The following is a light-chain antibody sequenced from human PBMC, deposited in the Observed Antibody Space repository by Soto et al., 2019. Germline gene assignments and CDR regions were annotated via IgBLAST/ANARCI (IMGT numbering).Light chain of an antibody. CDR3: QQYSNWPLT. CDR1: QSGSSN. Sequence: EIVRTQSPATLSVSPGEGATLSCRASQSGSSNLAWYQQKPGQAPRLLILGASTRATGIPARFSGSGSGTEFSLSISALQSEDFAIYYCQQYSNWPLTFGGGTKVGIK. V-gene: IGKV3-15*01. J-gene: IGKJ4*01. CDR2: GAS.